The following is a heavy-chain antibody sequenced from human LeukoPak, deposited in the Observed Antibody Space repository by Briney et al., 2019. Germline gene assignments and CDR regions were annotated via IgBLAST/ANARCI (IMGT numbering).Heavy chain of an antibody. D-gene: IGHD4-17*01. V-gene: IGHV4-30-2*01. CDR2: IYHSGST. Sequence: PSETLSLTCAVSGGSISSGGYSWSWIRQPPGKGLEWIGYIYHSGSTYYNPSLKSRVTISVDRSKNQFSLKLSSVTAADTAVYYCASSPSHSPIYGDYVGAYEHWGQGTLVTVSS. CDR3: ASSPSHSPIYGDYVGAYEH. J-gene: IGHJ4*02. CDR1: GGSISSGGYS.